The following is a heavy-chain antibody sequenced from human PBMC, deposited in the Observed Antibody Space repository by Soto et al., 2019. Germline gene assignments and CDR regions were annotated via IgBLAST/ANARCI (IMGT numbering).Heavy chain of an antibody. V-gene: IGHV3-48*03. J-gene: IGHJ3*02. CDR3: ARDRKDWNDAFYI. CDR1: GFTFSSYE. D-gene: IGHD1-1*01. Sequence: GGSLRLSCAASGFTFSSYEMNWVRQAPGKGLEWVSYISSSGSTIYYADSVKGRFTISRDNAKNSLYLQMNSLRAEDTAVYYCARDRKDWNDAFYIWGQGTMVTVSS. CDR2: ISSSGSTI.